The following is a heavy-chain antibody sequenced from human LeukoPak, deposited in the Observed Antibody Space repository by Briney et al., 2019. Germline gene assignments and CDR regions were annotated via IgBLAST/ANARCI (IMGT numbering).Heavy chain of an antibody. CDR1: GGSISSYY. CDR3: ARGASFRLRYFDWLYPDDAFDI. D-gene: IGHD3-9*01. V-gene: IGHV4-59*12. J-gene: IGHJ3*02. CDR2: IYYSGST. Sequence: SETLSLTCTVSGGSISSYYWSWIRQPPGKGLEWIGYIYYSGSTNYNPSLKSRVTISVDTSKNQFSLKLSSVTAADTAVYYCARGASFRLRYFDWLYPDDAFDIWGQGTMVTVSS.